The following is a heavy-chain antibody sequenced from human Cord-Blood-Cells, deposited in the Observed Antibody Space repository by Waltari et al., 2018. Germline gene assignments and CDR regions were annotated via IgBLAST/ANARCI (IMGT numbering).Heavy chain of an antibody. J-gene: IGHJ4*02. CDR1: GGTFSSYA. CDR2: IIPIFGTA. D-gene: IGHD3-10*01. V-gene: IGHV1-69*01. CDR3: ARGTPIGSGSYNKMGY. Sequence: QVQLVQSGAEVKKPGSSVKVYCKASGGTFSSYAISWVRQAPGQGLAWMGGIIPIFGTANYAQKFQGRVTITADESTSTAYMEVSIRRCEDTAVYYCARGTPIGSGSYNKMGYWGQGTLVTVSS.